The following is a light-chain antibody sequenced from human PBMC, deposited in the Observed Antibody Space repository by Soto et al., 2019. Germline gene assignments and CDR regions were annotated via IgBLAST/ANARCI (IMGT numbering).Light chain of an antibody. V-gene: IGKV3-15*01. CDR2: GAS. CDR1: QSVSSN. CDR3: QQYNNWPRT. J-gene: IGKJ2*02. Sequence: EIVMTQSPATLSVSPGERATLSCRASQSVSSNLAWYQQKPGQAPRLLIYGASTRATGIPARFSGSGSGTGFTLTISSLQSEDCAVYYCQQYNNWPRTVGQGTKLEIK.